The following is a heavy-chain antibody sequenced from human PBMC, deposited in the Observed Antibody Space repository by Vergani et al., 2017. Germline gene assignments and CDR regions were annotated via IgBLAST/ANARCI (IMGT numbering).Heavy chain of an antibody. D-gene: IGHD6-19*01. CDR1: GYTFTDYY. CDR3: ASSPYSSGWSIDY. Sequence: QVQLVQSGAAVKKPGASGKVSCKASGYTFTDYYMHWVRQAPGQGLEWMGWIIPILGIANYAQKFQGRVTITADKSTSTAYMELSSLRSEDTAVYYCASSPYSSGWSIDYWGQGTLVTVSS. V-gene: IGHV1-69*09. J-gene: IGHJ4*02. CDR2: IIPILGIA.